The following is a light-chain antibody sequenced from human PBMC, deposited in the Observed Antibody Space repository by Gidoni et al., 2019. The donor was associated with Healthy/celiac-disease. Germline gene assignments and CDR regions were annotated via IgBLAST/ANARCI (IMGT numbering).Light chain of an antibody. CDR2: WTS. V-gene: IGKV4-1*01. J-gene: IGKJ1*01. CDR3: QQYYSTLWT. Sequence: RTQCTANVAWSLGERATINCKSSQSVLYSSNNKNYLACYQQKPGQPPKPLIYWTSTRASGVPDLCSGSGSGTDFPRTISSLQAEDVAVYYCQQYYSTLWTFGQGTKVEIK. CDR1: QSVLYSSNNKNY.